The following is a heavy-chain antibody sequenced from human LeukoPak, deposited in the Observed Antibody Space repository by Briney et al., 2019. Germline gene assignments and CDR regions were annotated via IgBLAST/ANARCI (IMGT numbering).Heavy chain of an antibody. Sequence: GGSLRLSCAASGFTFSSSGMHWVRQAPGKGLEWVAFIRSDGSIKYYADSVKGRFTISRDNSRNTLYLQMNSLRAEDTAVYSCAKDRPDYSSSWSFDHWGQGTLVTVSS. CDR1: GFTFSSSG. V-gene: IGHV3-30*02. CDR2: IRSDGSIK. D-gene: IGHD6-13*01. CDR3: AKDRPDYSSSWSFDH. J-gene: IGHJ4*02.